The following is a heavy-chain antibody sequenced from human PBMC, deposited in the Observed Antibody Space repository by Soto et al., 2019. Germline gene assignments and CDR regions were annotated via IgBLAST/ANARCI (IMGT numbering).Heavy chain of an antibody. CDR3: AKEIGYSGKLFGGWFDP. V-gene: IGHV3-9*01. CDR2: ISWNSGNI. D-gene: IGHD1-26*01. J-gene: IGHJ5*02. CDR1: GFTFDDYA. Sequence: EVQLVESGGGLVQPGRSLRLSCVASGFTFDDYAMHWVRQAPGEGLEWASGISWNSGNIGYADSVKGRFTISRDNAKNSLYLQMNSLRAEDTALYYCAKEIGYSGKLFGGWFDPWGQGTLVTVSS.